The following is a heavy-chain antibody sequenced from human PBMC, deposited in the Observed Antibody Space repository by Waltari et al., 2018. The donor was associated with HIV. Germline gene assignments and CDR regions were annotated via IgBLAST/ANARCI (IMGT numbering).Heavy chain of an antibody. CDR2: VYYRGRT. CDR3: ARGYCSSRACDTGSWFDP. Sequence: QLQLQESGTGLVKPSETVSLICTVSGGSISSNSYYWGWIRQPRGKGLEWIGSVYYRGRTDYNPALMRRATSSVDTSRNHFFLKRTSMTASDAAVYCWARGYCSSRACDTGSWFDPWGQGTLVTVSS. CDR1: GGSISSNSYY. V-gene: IGHV4-39*02. J-gene: IGHJ5*02. D-gene: IGHD2-2*01.